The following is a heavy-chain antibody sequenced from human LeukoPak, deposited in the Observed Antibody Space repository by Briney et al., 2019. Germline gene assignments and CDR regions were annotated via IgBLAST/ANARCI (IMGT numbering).Heavy chain of an antibody. Sequence: SVKVSCKASGGTFSSYAISWVRQAPGQGLEWMGRIIPIFGIANYAQKFQGRVTITADKSTSTAYMELSSLRSEDTAVYYCARVGINWFDPGRQGTLVTVSS. CDR3: ARVGINWFDP. V-gene: IGHV1-69*04. D-gene: IGHD1-26*01. CDR1: GGTFSSYA. J-gene: IGHJ5*02. CDR2: IIPIFGIA.